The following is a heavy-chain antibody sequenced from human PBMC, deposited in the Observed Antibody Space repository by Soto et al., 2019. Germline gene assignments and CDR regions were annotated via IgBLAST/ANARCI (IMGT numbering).Heavy chain of an antibody. D-gene: IGHD2-8*02. CDR3: ARHEGWTGPDQ. CDR2: IFHDGNT. Sequence: SETLSLTCAVSGASIGSGGWWSWVRQPPGKGLEWIAEIFHDGNTNYSPSLKSRVTISVDKSQNQFSLNVCSVTAADTAVYYCARHEGWTGPDQWGQGTLVTVSS. V-gene: IGHV4-4*02. J-gene: IGHJ5*02. CDR1: GASIGSGGW.